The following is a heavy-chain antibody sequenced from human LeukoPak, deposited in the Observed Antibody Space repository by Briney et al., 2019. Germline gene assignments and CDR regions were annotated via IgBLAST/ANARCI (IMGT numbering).Heavy chain of an antibody. CDR3: ARARDEWLSGVGDYYYYGMDV. J-gene: IGHJ6*02. V-gene: IGHV4-30-4*01. D-gene: IGHD3-3*01. CDR1: GVSISSGDYY. Sequence: SETLSLTCTVSGVSISSGDYYWGWIRQPPGKGLEWIGYIYYSGSTYYNPSLKSRVTISVDTSKNQFSLKLSSVTAADTAVYYCARARDEWLSGVGDYYYYGMDVWGQGTTVTVSS. CDR2: IYYSGST.